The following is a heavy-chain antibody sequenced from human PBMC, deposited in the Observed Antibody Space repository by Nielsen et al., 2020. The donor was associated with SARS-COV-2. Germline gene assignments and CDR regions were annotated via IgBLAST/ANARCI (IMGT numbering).Heavy chain of an antibody. Sequence: GESLKISCAASGFTFSSFAMNWVRQAPGKGLEWVSGISAGGDATYYADSVRGRFTISRDNSKNTLYLELKSLRAEDTAFYHCGKDLWQQHRGLGPHDFWGQGTLVTVSS. J-gene: IGHJ4*02. D-gene: IGHD3/OR15-3a*01. CDR3: GKDLWQQHRGLGPHDF. CDR2: ISAGGDAT. V-gene: IGHV3-23*01. CDR1: GFTFSSFA.